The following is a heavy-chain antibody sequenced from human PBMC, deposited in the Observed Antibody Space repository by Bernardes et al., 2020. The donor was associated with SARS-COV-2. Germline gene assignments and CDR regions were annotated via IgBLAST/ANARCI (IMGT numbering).Heavy chain of an antibody. CDR3: ARGGLGYYMDV. Sequence: SETLSLTCAVYGGSFSGYYWSWIRQPPGKGLEWIGEINHSGSTNYNPSLKSRVTISVDTSKNQFSLKLSSVTAADTAVYYCARGGLGYYMDVWGKGTTVTVSS. V-gene: IGHV4-34*01. CDR1: GGSFSGYY. CDR2: INHSGST. J-gene: IGHJ6*03.